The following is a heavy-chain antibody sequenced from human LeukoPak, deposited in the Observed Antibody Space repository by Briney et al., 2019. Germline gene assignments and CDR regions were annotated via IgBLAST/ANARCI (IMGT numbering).Heavy chain of an antibody. J-gene: IGHJ4*02. Sequence: HTGRSLRLSCAASGFTFSSYGMHWVRQAPGKGLEWVAVISYDGSNKYYADSVKGRFTISRDNSKNTLYLQMNSLRAENTAVYYCANSPVGAADYWGQGTLVTVSS. CDR2: ISYDGSNK. V-gene: IGHV3-30*18. CDR3: ANSPVGAADY. D-gene: IGHD1-26*01. CDR1: GFTFSSYG.